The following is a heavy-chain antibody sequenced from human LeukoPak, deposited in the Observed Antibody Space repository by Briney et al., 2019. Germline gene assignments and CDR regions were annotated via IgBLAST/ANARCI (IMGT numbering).Heavy chain of an antibody. V-gene: IGHV3-21*01. J-gene: IGHJ6*02. CDR1: RFTFSSYS. CDR3: ARIVLTPPYGTDV. CDR2: ISFGGGHI. Sequence: KPGGSLRLSCVASRFTFSSYSMTWVRRAPGTGLEWVSSISFGGGHIFYTDSVKGRFTIFRDDSKNSLYLEMNSLRAEDTAVYFCARIVLTPPYGTDVWGQGTTVTVSS. D-gene: IGHD2/OR15-2a*01.